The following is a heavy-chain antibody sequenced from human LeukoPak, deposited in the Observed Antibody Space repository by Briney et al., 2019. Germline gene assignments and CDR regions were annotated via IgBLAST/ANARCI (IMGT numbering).Heavy chain of an antibody. D-gene: IGHD2/OR15-2a*01. CDR3: AANRGGGNWFDP. CDR2: ISWNSDSI. Sequence: GGSLRLSCAASGFSFDDYAMHWVRQAPGKGLEWVSGISWNSDSIGYADSAKGRFTISRDNARNSLYLQLNSLRAEDTAFYYCAANRGGGNWFDPWGQGTLVTVSS. V-gene: IGHV3-9*01. J-gene: IGHJ5*02. CDR1: GFSFDDYA.